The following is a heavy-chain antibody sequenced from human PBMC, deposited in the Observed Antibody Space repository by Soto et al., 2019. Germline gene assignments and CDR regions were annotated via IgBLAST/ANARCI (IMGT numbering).Heavy chain of an antibody. V-gene: IGHV4-39*01. CDR1: GGSISSSSYY. CDR2: IYYSGST. J-gene: IGHJ3*02. D-gene: IGHD1-1*01. Sequence: QLQLQESGPGLVKPSETLSLTCTVSGGSISSSSYYWGWIRQPPGKGLEWIGSIYYSGSTYYNPSLKSRVTISVDTSKNQFSLKLSSVTAADTAVYYCARLERTGTTFCAFDIWGQGTMVTVSS. CDR3: ARLERTGTTFCAFDI.